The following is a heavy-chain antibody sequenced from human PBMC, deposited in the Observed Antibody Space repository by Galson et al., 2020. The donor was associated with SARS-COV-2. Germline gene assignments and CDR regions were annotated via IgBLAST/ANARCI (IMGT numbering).Heavy chain of an antibody. V-gene: IGHV1-69*05. J-gene: IGHJ5*02. CDR2: IIPIFGGP. Sequence: ASVKVSCKASGGTFTSNSFTWLRQAPGQGLEWMGGIIPIFGGPRYAQKFQGRLTITTDDSTSTVYMEVDSLRSEDTAVYYCARGVVVVPGTVLGWFDPWGQGTLVTVSS. CDR3: ARGVVVVPGTVLGWFDP. CDR1: GGTFTSNS. D-gene: IGHD2-21*01.